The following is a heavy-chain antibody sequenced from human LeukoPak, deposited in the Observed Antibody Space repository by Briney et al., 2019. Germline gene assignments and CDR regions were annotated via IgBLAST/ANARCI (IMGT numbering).Heavy chain of an antibody. J-gene: IGHJ5*02. CDR2: IYTSGST. Sequence: SETLSLTCAVSGGSISSYYWSWIRQPPGKGLEWIWRIYTSGSTNYNPSLKSRVTMSVDTSKNQFSLKLSSVTAADTAVYYCARGPWCSSTSCYGWFDPWGQGTLVTVSS. V-gene: IGHV4-59*10. CDR1: GGSISSYY. D-gene: IGHD2-2*01. CDR3: ARGPWCSSTSCYGWFDP.